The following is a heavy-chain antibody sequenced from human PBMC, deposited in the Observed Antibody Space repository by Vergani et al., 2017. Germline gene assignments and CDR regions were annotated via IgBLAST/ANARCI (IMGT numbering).Heavy chain of an antibody. D-gene: IGHD4-11*01. CDR1: GGTFSSYA. CDR2: IIPIFGTA. Sequence: QVQLVQSGAEVKKPGSSVKVSCKASGGTFSSYAISWVRQAPGQGLEWMGGIIPIFGTANYAQKFQGRVTIPADESTSTAYMELSSLRSEDTAVYYCASPGDYSNYVPYYYYYYYMDVWGKGTTVTVSS. J-gene: IGHJ6*03. CDR3: ASPGDYSNYVPYYYYYYYMDV. V-gene: IGHV1-69*01.